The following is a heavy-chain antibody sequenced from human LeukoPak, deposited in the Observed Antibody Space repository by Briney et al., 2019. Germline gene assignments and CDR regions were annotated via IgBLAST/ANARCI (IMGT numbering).Heavy chain of an antibody. CDR3: AREGVAAAGTLYYFDY. Sequence: SEALSLTCAVYGGSFSGYYWSWIRQPPGKGLEWIGEINHSGSTNYNPSLKSRVTISVDTSKNQFSLKLSSVTAADTAVYYCAREGVAAAGTLYYFDYWGQGTLVTVSS. CDR2: INHSGST. J-gene: IGHJ4*02. CDR1: GGSFSGYY. V-gene: IGHV4-34*01. D-gene: IGHD6-13*01.